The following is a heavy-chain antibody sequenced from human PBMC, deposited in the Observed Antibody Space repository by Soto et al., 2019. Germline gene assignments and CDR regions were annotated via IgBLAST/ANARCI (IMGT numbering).Heavy chain of an antibody. J-gene: IGHJ2*01. D-gene: IGHD3-22*01. Sequence: QVQLQESGPGLVKPSQTLSLTCTVSGGSISSGGYYWSWIRQHPGKGLEWIGYIYYSGSTYYNPSLKSRVTISVDTSKNQFSLKLSSVTAADTAVYYCARGQLYYYDSSGYGGRRYFDLWGRGTLVTVSS. V-gene: IGHV4-31*03. CDR3: ARGQLYYYDSSGYGGRRYFDL. CDR1: GGSISSGGYY. CDR2: IYYSGST.